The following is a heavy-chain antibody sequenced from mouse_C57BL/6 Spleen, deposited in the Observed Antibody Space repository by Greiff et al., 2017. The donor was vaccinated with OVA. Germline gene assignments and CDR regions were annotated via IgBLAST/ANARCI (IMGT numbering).Heavy chain of an antibody. J-gene: IGHJ4*01. CDR3: FLRAMDY. Sequence: VKLVESGAELVRPGASVTLSCKASGYTFTDYEMHWVKQTPVHGLEWIGAIDPETGGTAYNQKFKGKAILTADKSSSTAYMELRSLTSEDSAVYYCFLRAMDYWGQGTSVTVSS. CDR2: IDPETGGT. CDR1: GYTFTDYE. V-gene: IGHV1-15*01.